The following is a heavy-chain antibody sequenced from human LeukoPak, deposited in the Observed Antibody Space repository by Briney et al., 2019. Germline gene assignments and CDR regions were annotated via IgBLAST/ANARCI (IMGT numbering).Heavy chain of an antibody. CDR3: ARELSQIVWGGLDY. Sequence: GRSLRLSCAASGFTFSSYAMHWVRQARGKGLEWVTVISYDGNAKYYADSVKGRFTISRDNSKSTLYLQMNSLRAEDTAVYYCARELSQIVWGGLDYGGQGTLVSVSS. CDR1: GFTFSSYA. CDR2: ISYDGNAK. J-gene: IGHJ4*02. V-gene: IGHV3-30*04. D-gene: IGHD2-21*01.